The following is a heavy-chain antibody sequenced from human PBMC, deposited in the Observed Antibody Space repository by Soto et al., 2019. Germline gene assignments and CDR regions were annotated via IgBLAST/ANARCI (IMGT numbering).Heavy chain of an antibody. V-gene: IGHV4-34*01. CDR3: AREAGGISSAGEPYYYYGMDV. D-gene: IGHD6-13*01. J-gene: IGHJ6*02. CDR2: INHSGST. Sequence: SETLSLTCAVYGGSFSGYYWRWIRQPPGKGLEWIGEINHSGSTNYIPSLKSRVTVLIDTSKNLFFLKVSSVTAADTAVYYCAREAGGISSAGEPYYYYGMDVWGQGTTVTVSS. CDR1: GGSFSGYY.